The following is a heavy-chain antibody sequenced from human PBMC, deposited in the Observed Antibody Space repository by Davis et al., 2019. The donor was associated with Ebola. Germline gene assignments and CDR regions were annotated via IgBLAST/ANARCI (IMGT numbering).Heavy chain of an antibody. V-gene: IGHV5-51*01. J-gene: IGHJ6*02. CDR2: IFPGDSNV. D-gene: IGHD2-8*01. CDR3: ARQMGSLTSA. CDR1: GYTFTNYW. Sequence: GESLKISCKGFGYTFTNYWIGWVRQMPGKGLEWRGIIFPGDSNVKYSPSFEGQVTISVDKSINTAYLQWSSLKASDTAVYYCARQMGSLTSAWGQGTTVTVSS.